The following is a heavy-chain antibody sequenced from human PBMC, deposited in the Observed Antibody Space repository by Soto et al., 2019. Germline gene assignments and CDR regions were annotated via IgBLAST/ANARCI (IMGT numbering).Heavy chain of an antibody. V-gene: IGHV3-23*01. CDR1: GFTFSSYA. Sequence: GGSLRLSCAASGFTFSSYAMSWVRQAPGKGLEWVSAISGSGGSTYYADSVKGRFTISRDNSKNTLYLQMNSLRAEDTAVYYCAKDPGRFGELSLAFDIWGQGTMVTVSS. D-gene: IGHD3-10*01. CDR2: ISGSGGST. J-gene: IGHJ3*02. CDR3: AKDPGRFGELSLAFDI.